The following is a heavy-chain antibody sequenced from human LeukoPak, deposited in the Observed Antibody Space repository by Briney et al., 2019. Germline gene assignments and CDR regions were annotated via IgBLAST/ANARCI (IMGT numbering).Heavy chain of an antibody. J-gene: IGHJ4*02. Sequence: GGSLRLSCAASGFTFSSYGMHWVRQAPGKGLEWVAVIWYDGSNKYYADSVKGRFTISRDNSKNTLHLQMNSLRAEDTAVYYCARVWPSYSSSWYFFDYWGQGTLVTVSS. CDR3: ARVWPSYSSSWYFFDY. CDR2: IWYDGSNK. V-gene: IGHV3-33*01. D-gene: IGHD6-13*01. CDR1: GFTFSSYG.